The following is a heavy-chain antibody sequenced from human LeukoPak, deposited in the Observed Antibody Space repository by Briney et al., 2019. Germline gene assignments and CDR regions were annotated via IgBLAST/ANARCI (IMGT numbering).Heavy chain of an antibody. V-gene: IGHV4-31*03. CDR3: ARPNPSFAFDI. CDR1: GGSISSGGYY. CDR2: IYYSGST. Sequence: SETLFLTCTVSGGSISSGGYYWSWIRQHPGKGLEWIGYIYYSGSTYYNPSLKSRVTISVDTSKNQFSLKLSSVTAADTAVYYCARPNPSFAFDIRGQGTMVTVSS. J-gene: IGHJ3*02. D-gene: IGHD1-14*01.